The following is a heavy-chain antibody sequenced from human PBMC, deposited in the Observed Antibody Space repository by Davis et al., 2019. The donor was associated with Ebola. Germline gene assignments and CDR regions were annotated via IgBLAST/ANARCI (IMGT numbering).Heavy chain of an antibody. CDR2: INTDGSRT. CDR1: GFTFSSYW. J-gene: IGHJ5*02. D-gene: IGHD3-16*01. Sequence: GESLKISCAASGFTFSSYWIHWVRQAPGKGLVWVSRINTDGSRTRDADSVKGRLTISRDNAKNSLYLQMNSLRAEDTAVYYCAREAVWRFDPWGQGTLVTVSS. CDR3: AREAVWRFDP. V-gene: IGHV3-74*01.